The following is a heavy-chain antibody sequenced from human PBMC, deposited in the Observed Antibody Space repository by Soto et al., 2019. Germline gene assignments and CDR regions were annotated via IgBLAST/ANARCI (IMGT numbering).Heavy chain of an antibody. J-gene: IGHJ4*02. Sequence: EVQLLESGGGLVQPGGSLRLSCAASGFTFSRYAMSWVRQAPGTGLEWVSAISGSGGSTYYADSVKGRFTISRDNSKNTLYLQMNSLRAEDTAVYYCARRSSGWYFDYWGQGTLVTVSS. CDR2: ISGSGGST. CDR3: ARRSSGWYFDY. CDR1: GFTFSRYA. D-gene: IGHD6-19*01. V-gene: IGHV3-23*01.